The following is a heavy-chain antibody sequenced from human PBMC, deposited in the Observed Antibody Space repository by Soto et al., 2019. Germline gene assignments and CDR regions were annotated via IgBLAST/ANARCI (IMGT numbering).Heavy chain of an antibody. CDR1: GGTFSSYA. CDR2: IIPIFGTA. CDR3: ARDGPPYGDSIPRFDY. V-gene: IGHV1-69*13. D-gene: IGHD3-22*01. J-gene: IGHJ4*02. Sequence: SVKVSCKASGGTFSSYAISWVRQAPGQGLEWMGGIIPIFGTANYAQKFQGRVTITADESTSTADMELSSLRSEDTAVYYCARDGPPYGDSIPRFDYWGQGTLVTVSS.